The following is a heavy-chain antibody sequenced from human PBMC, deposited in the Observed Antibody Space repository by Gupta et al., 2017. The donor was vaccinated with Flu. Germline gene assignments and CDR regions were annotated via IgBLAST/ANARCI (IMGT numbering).Heavy chain of an antibody. CDR3: ARPQLAPPYYYSALDV. CDR2: ISNGGSYI. CDR1: GFTFSNYN. Sequence: EVQLVESGGGLVKPGGYLRLSCAASGFTFSNYNMHWVRQAPGKGLEWLSSISNGGSYIYYADSGKGRFTISRDNDQNSLYPQMNRLSDEETAVYSCARPQLAPPYYYSALDVWGQGTTVTVSS. V-gene: IGHV3-21*01. J-gene: IGHJ6*02. D-gene: IGHD1-1*01.